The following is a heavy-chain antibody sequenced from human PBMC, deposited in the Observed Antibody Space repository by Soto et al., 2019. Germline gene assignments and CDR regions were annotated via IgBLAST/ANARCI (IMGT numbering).Heavy chain of an antibody. CDR2: ISWDGGST. CDR1: GFTFDDYT. V-gene: IGHV3-43*01. CDR3: AKATLPDYYYGMDV. Sequence: PGGSLRLSCAASGFTFDDYTMHWVRQAPGKGLEWVSLISWDGGSTYYADSVKGRFTISRDNSKNSLYLQMNSLRTEDTALYYCAKATLPDYYYGMDVWGQGTTVTVSS. J-gene: IGHJ6*02.